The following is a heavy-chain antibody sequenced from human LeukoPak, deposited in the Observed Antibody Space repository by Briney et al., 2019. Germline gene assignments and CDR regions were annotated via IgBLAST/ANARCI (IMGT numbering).Heavy chain of an antibody. CDR2: IYYSGST. CDR1: GGSLSSYY. J-gene: IGHJ3*02. V-gene: IGHV4-59*12. D-gene: IGHD1-1*01. CDR3: ATNYRVDARRTYAFDI. Sequence: PSETLSLTCTVSGGSLSSYYWSWIRQPPGKGLEGIGYIYYSGSTNYNPSLKSRVTISVDTSKNQFSLKLSSVTAADTAVYYCATNYRVDARRTYAFDIWGQGTMVTVSS.